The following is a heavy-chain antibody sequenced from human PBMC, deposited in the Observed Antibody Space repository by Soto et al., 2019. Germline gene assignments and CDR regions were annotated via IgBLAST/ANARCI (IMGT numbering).Heavy chain of an antibody. J-gene: IGHJ6*02. V-gene: IGHV1-8*01. CDR3: ARGTKEVRSSGWKVSYYYGMDV. CDR1: GYTFTSYD. Sequence: QVQLVQSGAEVKKPGASVKVSCKASGYTFTSYDINWVRQATGQGLEWMGWMNPNSGNTGYAQKFQGRVTMTRNTSISTAYMELSRLRSEDTAVYYCARGTKEVRSSGWKVSYYYGMDVWGQGTTVTVSS. CDR2: MNPNSGNT. D-gene: IGHD6-19*01.